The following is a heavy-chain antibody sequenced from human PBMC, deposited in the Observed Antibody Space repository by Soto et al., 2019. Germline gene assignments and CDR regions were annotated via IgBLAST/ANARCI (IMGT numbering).Heavy chain of an antibody. D-gene: IGHD3-22*01. J-gene: IGHJ4*02. Sequence: ASLNRACKASGYRLTVDARHWGPKTKGQRLEWMGWINAGNGNTKYSQKFQGRVTITRDTSASTAYMELSSLRSEDTAVYYCARTQYYYDSSGYQGYYFDYWGQGTLVTVSS. CDR3: ARTQYYYDSSGYQGYYFDY. V-gene: IGHV1-3*01. CDR1: GYRLTVDA. CDR2: INAGNGNT.